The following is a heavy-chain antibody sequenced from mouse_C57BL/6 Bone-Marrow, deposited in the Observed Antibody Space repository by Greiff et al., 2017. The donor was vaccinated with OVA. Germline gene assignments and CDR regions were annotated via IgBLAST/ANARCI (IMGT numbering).Heavy chain of an antibody. D-gene: IGHD1-1*01. CDR2: ISSGGSYT. V-gene: IGHV5-6*02. Sequence: DVMLVESGGDLVKPGGSLKLSCAASGFTFSSYGMSWVRQTPDKRLEWVATISSGGSYTYYPDSVKGRFTISRDNAKNTLYLQMSSLKSEDTAMYYCARPHYGSSRFAYWGQGTLVTVSA. CDR3: ARPHYGSSRFAY. J-gene: IGHJ3*01. CDR1: GFTFSSYG.